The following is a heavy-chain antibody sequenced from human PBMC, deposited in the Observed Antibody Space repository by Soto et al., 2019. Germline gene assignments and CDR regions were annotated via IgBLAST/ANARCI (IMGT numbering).Heavy chain of an antibody. CDR3: ARHSNSFSYYYYMDV. D-gene: IGHD4-4*01. Sequence: PGGSLRLSCAASGFTFSSYAMSWVRQAPGKGLEWVSAISGSGGSTYYADSVKGRFTISRDNSKNTLYLQMNSLRAEDTAVYYCARHSNSFSYYYYMDVWGKGTTVTVSS. CDR2: ISGSGGST. J-gene: IGHJ6*03. V-gene: IGHV3-23*01. CDR1: GFTFSSYA.